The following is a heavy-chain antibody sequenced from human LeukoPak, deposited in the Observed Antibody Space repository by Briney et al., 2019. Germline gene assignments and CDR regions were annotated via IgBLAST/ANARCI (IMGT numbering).Heavy chain of an antibody. CDR1: GLTFSNYA. CDR3: AQHYSDSRVVDVFFEY. CDR2: ITSGFTP. V-gene: IGHV3-23*01. J-gene: IGHJ4*02. Sequence: GGSLRLFCAASGLTFSNYAMSWFRQGPGKGLEWVSGITSGFTPHYADSVKGRFTISRDNSKNTFHLQMNSLRAEDTAVYYSAQHYSDSRVVDVFFEYWAQGTLVTVSS. D-gene: IGHD2-15*01.